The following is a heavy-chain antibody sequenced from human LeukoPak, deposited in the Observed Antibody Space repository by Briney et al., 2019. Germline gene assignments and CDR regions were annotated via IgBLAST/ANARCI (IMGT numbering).Heavy chain of an antibody. Sequence: PSETLSLTCTVSGGSISSYYWSWIRQPPGKGLEWIGYIYYSGSTNYNPSLESRVTISVDTSKNQFSLKLSSVTAADTAVYYCAREGLMGIDPWGQGTLVTVSS. J-gene: IGHJ5*02. CDR3: AREGLMGIDP. D-gene: IGHD2-8*01. V-gene: IGHV4-59*01. CDR1: GGSISSYY. CDR2: IYYSGST.